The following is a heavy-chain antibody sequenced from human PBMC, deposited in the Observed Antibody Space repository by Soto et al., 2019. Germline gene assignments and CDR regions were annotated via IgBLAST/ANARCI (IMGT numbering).Heavy chain of an antibody. CDR1: GVTINSFA. CDR3: ARGYGGYFDA. J-gene: IGHJ4*02. D-gene: IGHD4-17*01. V-gene: IGHV1-69*01. CDR2: ITPLFETT. Sequence: QVQLVQSGAEVKKPGSSVKVSCKASGVTINSFAVTWVRQAPGQGFQWLGGITPLFETTNYAQNFQGRVTITADESTTISYMELRGLPSEDRAVYYCARGYGGYFDAWGQGTLVIVSS.